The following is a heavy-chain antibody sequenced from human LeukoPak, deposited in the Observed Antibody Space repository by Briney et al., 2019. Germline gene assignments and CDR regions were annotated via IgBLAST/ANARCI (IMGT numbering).Heavy chain of an antibody. CDR3: ARVNYHYDSSGYESYYYYGMDV. Sequence: ASVKVSCTASGYTFTSYAMNWVRQAPGQGLEWMGWINTNTGNPTYAQGFTGRFVFSLDTSVSTAYLQISSLKAEDTAVYYCARVNYHYDSSGYESYYYYGMDVWGQGTTVTVSS. D-gene: IGHD3-22*01. J-gene: IGHJ6*02. CDR2: INTNTGNP. CDR1: GYTFTSYA. V-gene: IGHV7-4-1*02.